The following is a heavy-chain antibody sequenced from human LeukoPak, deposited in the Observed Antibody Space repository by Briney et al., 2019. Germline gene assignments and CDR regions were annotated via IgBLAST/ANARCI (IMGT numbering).Heavy chain of an antibody. J-gene: IGHJ4*02. Sequence: SETLSLTCTVSGGSIRNSSFFWGWVRQSPGKGLEWIASIYYSGSTYYNPSLKSRVTISVDTSKNQFSLKLSSVTAADTAVYYCARHDVAATYFDYWGQGTLVTVSS. CDR3: ARHDVAATYFDY. CDR1: GGSIRNSSFF. CDR2: IYYSGST. V-gene: IGHV4-39*01. D-gene: IGHD1-26*01.